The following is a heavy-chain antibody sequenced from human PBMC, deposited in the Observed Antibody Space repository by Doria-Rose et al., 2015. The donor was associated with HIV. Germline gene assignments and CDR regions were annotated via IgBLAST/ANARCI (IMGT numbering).Heavy chain of an antibody. Sequence: QVQLQELGPGLVKPSETLSLTCSVSGGSISHYYWSWIRQPPGKGLEYIGVIFNTGSTNYSPSLKSRVSISIDTSKNKFSLRLSSVTAADTAVYYCARVLSGTYDYWGQGTLVTVSS. CDR3: ARVLSGTYDY. CDR1: GGSISHYY. V-gene: IGHV4-59*01. D-gene: IGHD1-26*01. CDR2: IFNTGST. J-gene: IGHJ4*02.